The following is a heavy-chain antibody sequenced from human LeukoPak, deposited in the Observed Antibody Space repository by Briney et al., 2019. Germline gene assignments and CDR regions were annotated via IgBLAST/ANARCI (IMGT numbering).Heavy chain of an antibody. CDR2: ISGNGGST. V-gene: IGHV3-23*01. Sequence: GGSLRLSCAASGFTFSSYAMSWVRQAPGKGLEWVSAISGNGGSTYYADSVKGRFTISRDNSKNTLYLQMNSLRPEDTAIYYCAREGYYGSGSPPSLYFDYWGQGTLVTVSS. J-gene: IGHJ4*02. CDR3: AREGYYGSGSPPSLYFDY. CDR1: GFTFSSYA. D-gene: IGHD3-10*01.